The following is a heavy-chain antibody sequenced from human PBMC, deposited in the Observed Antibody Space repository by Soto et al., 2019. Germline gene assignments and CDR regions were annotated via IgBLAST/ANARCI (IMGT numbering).Heavy chain of an antibody. Sequence: EVNLVESGGGMVQPGRSLRLACAASGFIVDDYAMHWVRHVPGKRLEWVSGISWNGGSRDYVDSGKGRFTISRDNTKNSLYLEMNRPRPEETALYYCAQGPPITVTPIGLGFDSRGQGILVTVSS. J-gene: IGHJ5*01. CDR3: AQGPPITVTPIGLGFDS. D-gene: IGHD4-17*01. CDR1: GFIVDDYA. V-gene: IGHV3-9*01. CDR2: ISWNGGSR.